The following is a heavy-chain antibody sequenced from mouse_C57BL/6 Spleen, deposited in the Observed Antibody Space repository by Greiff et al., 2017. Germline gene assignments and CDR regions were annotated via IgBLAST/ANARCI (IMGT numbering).Heavy chain of an antibody. D-gene: IGHD2-3*01. J-gene: IGHJ2*01. V-gene: IGHV1-64*01. CDR1: GYTFTSYW. CDR3: APYDGYTFDY. Sequence: QVQLQQPGAVLVKPGASVKLSCKASGYTFTSYWMHWVKQRPGQGLEWIGMIHPNSGSTNYNEKFKSKATLTVDKSSSTAYMQLSSLTAEDSAVYYCAPYDGYTFDYWGQGTTLTVSS. CDR2: IHPNSGST.